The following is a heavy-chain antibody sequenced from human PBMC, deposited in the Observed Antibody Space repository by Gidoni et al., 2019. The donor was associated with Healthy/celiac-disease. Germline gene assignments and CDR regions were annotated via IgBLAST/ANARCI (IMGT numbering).Heavy chain of an antibody. CDR3: ARVMNDAFDI. Sequence: EVPLVETGGGLIQPGGSLRLSCAASGFTVSSNYMSWVRQAPGKGLDCVSVIYSGVSTYYADSVKGRFTISRDNSKNTLYLQMNSLRAEDTAVYYCARVMNDAFDIWGQGTMVTVSS. V-gene: IGHV3-53*02. D-gene: IGHD2-8*01. CDR1: GFTVSSNY. J-gene: IGHJ3*02. CDR2: IYSGVST.